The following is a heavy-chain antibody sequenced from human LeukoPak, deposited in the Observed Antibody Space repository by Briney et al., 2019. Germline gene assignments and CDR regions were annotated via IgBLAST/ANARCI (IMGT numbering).Heavy chain of an antibody. CDR1: GFTFSSYS. CDR2: ISSSSSTI. CDR3: ARDFELLWFGELLRYFDY. J-gene: IGHJ4*02. Sequence: GGSLRLSCAASGFTFSSYSMNWVRQAPGKGLEWVSYISSSSSTIYYADSVKGRFTISRDNAKNSLYLQMNSLRAEDTAVYYCARDFELLWFGELLRYFDYWGQGTLVTVSS. V-gene: IGHV3-48*01. D-gene: IGHD3-10*01.